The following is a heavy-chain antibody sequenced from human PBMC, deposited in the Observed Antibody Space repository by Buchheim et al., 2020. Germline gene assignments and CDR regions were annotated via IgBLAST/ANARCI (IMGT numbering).Heavy chain of an antibody. CDR3: VNYDYGGPFDY. J-gene: IGHJ4*02. CDR2: INSDGSST. CDR1: GFTISSYW. D-gene: IGHD4-23*01. V-gene: IGHV3-74*01. Sequence: VQLVVSGGGLVQPGGSLRLSCAASGFTISSYWMHWVRQVPGKGLVWVSRINSDGSSTSYADSVKGRFTISRENDKKTLYREMNSLRVEDTAVYYCVNYDYGGPFDYWGQGTL.